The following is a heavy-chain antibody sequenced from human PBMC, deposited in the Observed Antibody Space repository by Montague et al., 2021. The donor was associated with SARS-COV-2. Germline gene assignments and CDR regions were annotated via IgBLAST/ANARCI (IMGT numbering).Heavy chain of an antibody. CDR3: ARLGDGVVPSPILEVGPYYSYHSLDV. J-gene: IGHJ6*03. V-gene: IGHV4-34*01. CDR1: GGSFSTYS. Sequence: SETLSLTCAVHGGSFSTYSWNWIRQPPGKGLELIWEIHHGGSTNNNPSPKSRVTISVESAKNKFSLKLTSVAAADTAASYCARLGDGVVPSPILEVGPYYSYHSLDVWGQGTPVTVSS. CDR2: IHHGGST. D-gene: IGHD2-2*02.